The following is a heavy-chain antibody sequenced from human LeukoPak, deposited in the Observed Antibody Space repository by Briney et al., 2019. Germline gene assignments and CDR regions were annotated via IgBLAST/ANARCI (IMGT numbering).Heavy chain of an antibody. J-gene: IGHJ4*02. Sequence: GGSLRLSCAASGFTFSSYTMHWVRQAPGKGLEGVALISYDGSTKYYADSVKGRFTISRDNSKSTLYLPMNSLRTEDTAVYYCAKDFGSNCCAYLDFWGQGTLLTVSS. CDR3: AKDFGSNCCAYLDF. CDR1: GFTFSSYT. V-gene: IGHV3-30*04. D-gene: IGHD2-2*01. CDR2: ISYDGSTK.